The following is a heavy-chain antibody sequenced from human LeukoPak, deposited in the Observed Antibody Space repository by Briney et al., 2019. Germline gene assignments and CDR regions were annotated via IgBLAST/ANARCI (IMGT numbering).Heavy chain of an antibody. V-gene: IGHV4-34*01. D-gene: IGHD6-13*01. CDR3: ARFGKPRSSSSWRNKPNWFDP. Sequence: SETLSLTCAVYGGSFSGYYWSWIRQPPGKGLEWIGEINHSGSTNYNPSLKSRVTISVDTSKNQFSLKLSSVTAADTAVYYCARFGKPRSSSSWRNKPNWFDPWGQGTLVTVSS. CDR2: INHSGST. J-gene: IGHJ5*02. CDR1: GGSFSGYY.